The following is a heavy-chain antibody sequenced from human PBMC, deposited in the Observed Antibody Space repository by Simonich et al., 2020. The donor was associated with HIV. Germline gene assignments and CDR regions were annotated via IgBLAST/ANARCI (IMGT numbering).Heavy chain of an antibody. CDR1: GFTFSSYA. Sequence: QVQLVESGGGVVQPGRSLRLSCAASGFTFSSYAMHWVRQAPGKGLEWVAVISYDGSNKYYADSLKGRFTISSDKSKNTLYLQMNSLRAEDTAVYYCASGGSISSVWADDYWGQGTLVTVSS. D-gene: IGHD3-16*01. J-gene: IGHJ4*02. V-gene: IGHV3-30*07. CDR2: ISYDGSNK. CDR3: ASGGSISSVWADDY.